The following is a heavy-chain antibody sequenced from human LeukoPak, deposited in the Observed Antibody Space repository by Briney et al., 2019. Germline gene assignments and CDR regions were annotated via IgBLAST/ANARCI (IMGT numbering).Heavy chain of an antibody. D-gene: IGHD3-10*01. CDR3: ARHDYYGSLNWFDP. Sequence: SETLSLTCTVSGGSISSGGYYWSWIRQPPGKGLEWIGTIYYTGTTYYNPSLKSRLTISVDTSKNQFSLKLTSVTAADTAVYYCARHDYYGSLNWFDPWGQGTLITVSS. J-gene: IGHJ5*02. CDR2: IYYTGTT. CDR1: GGSISSGGYY. V-gene: IGHV4-39*01.